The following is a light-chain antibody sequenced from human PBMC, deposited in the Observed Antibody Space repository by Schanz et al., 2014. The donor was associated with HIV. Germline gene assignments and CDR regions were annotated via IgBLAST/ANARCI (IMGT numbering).Light chain of an antibody. CDR3: QQRINWPVT. CDR1: QSVSSY. J-gene: IGKJ1*01. CDR2: DAS. Sequence: EIVLTQSPGTLSLSPGERATLSCRASQSVSSYLAWYQQKPGQAPRLLIYDASNRATGVPARFSGSGSGTDFTLTISSLEPEDFALYYCQQRINWPVTFGQGTKVEIK. V-gene: IGKV3-11*01.